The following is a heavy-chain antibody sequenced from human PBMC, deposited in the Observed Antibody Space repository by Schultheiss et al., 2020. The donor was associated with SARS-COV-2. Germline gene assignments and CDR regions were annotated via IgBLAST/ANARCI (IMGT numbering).Heavy chain of an antibody. CDR2: IKQDGSEK. CDR3: ARSNGDDWGGQAWFDP. D-gene: IGHD4-23*01. CDR1: GFTFSSYW. Sequence: GESLKISCAASGFTFSSYWMSWVRQAPGKGLEWVANIKQDGSEKYYVDSVKGRFTISRDNAKNSLYLQMNSLRAEDTAVYSCARSNGDDWGGQAWFDPWGQRTLVTVSS. J-gene: IGHJ5*02. V-gene: IGHV3-7*01.